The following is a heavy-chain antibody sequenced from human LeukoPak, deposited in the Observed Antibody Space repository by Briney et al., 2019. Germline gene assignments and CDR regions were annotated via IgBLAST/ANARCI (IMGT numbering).Heavy chain of an antibody. V-gene: IGHV1-8*03. J-gene: IGHJ3*02. D-gene: IGHD6-6*01. Sequence: ASVKVSCKASGYTFTSYDINWVRQATGQGLEWMGWMNPNSGNTGYAQKFQGRVTITRNTSISTAYMELSSLRSEDTAVYYCARGRWQLEDAFDIWGQGTMVTVSS. CDR1: GYTFTSYD. CDR3: ARGRWQLEDAFDI. CDR2: MNPNSGNT.